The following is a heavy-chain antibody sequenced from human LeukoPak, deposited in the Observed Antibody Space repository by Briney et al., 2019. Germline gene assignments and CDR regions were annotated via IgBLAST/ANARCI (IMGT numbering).Heavy chain of an antibody. CDR2: INPHTGAT. CDR1: GYDLTEHY. CDR3: ARHLNPIGSTKLDC. D-gene: IGHD1-26*01. J-gene: IGHJ4*02. V-gene: IGHV1-2*02. Sequence: ASVQVSCKGSGYDLTEHYMHWVRQAPGQELESMGWINPHTGATKYPQRFQGRVTMTRDTSISTAYLELSTPRADDTAVYFWARHLNPIGSTKLDCWGKGTLDTVSS.